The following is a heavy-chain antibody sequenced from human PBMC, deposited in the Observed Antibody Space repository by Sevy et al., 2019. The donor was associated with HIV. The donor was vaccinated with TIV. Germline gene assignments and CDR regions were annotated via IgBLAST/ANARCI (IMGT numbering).Heavy chain of an antibody. V-gene: IGHV3-7*01. Sequence: GESLKISCVVSRFTFSTYWMSWVRQAPGKGLEWVANINQDGGEKYHLDSVKGRFTISRDNAKNSLYLQMNSLRAEDSAVYFCARVSSIYYDRGYYYAMDDWGQRTTVTVSS. CDR3: ARVSSIYYDRGYYYAMDD. J-gene: IGHJ6*02. D-gene: IGHD3-22*01. CDR1: RFTFSTYW. CDR2: INQDGGEK.